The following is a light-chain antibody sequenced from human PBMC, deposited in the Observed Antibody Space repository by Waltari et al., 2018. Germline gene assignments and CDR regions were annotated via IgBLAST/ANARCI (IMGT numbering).Light chain of an antibody. V-gene: IGKV1-39*01. CDR3: QQGYRIPLA. J-gene: IGKJ3*01. Sequence: DIQMTQSPSSLSASVGDRVTITCRESQSINTYLNWYQRKPGEAPKLRIYGASTLESGVPSRFSGSGSGTDFTLTISSLQPEDFATYYCQQGYRIPLAFGPGAKVEMK. CDR1: QSINTY. CDR2: GAS.